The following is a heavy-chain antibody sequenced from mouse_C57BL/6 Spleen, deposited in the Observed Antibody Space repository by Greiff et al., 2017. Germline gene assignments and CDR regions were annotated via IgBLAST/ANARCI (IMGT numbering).Heavy chain of an antibody. D-gene: IGHD1-1*01. CDR1: GYTFTSYT. V-gene: IGHV1-4*01. J-gene: IGHJ1*03. CDR3: ARDYGSSPGYFDV. CDR2: INPSSGYT. Sequence: VQLQQSGAELARPGASVKMSCKASGYTFTSYTMHWVKQRPGQGLEWIGYINPSSGYTKYNQKFKDKATLTADKSSSTAYMQLSSLTSEDSAVYYGARDYGSSPGYFDVWGTGTTVTVSS.